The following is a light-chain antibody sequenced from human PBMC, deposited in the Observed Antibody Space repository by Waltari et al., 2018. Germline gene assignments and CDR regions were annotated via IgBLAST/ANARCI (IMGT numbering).Light chain of an antibody. V-gene: IGKV3-20*01. J-gene: IGKJ1*01. CDR2: DAS. CDR1: QPDSSSY. CDR3: QLYDDSPPWT. Sequence: EIVLTQSPGTLSLSPGERATLSCRASQPDSSSYLAWYQQKPGQAPMLLIFDASSRATGIPDRFSGSGSGTDFTLTISRLEPEDFAVYYCQLYDDSPPWTFGQGTKVEIK.